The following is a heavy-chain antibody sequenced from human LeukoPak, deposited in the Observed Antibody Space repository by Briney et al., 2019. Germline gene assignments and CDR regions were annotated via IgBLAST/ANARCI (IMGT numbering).Heavy chain of an antibody. D-gene: IGHD3-10*01. CDR3: ARRWIITMVRGVHYNWFDP. CDR1: GGSISSYY. J-gene: IGHJ5*02. CDR2: IYYSGST. Sequence: SETLSLTCTVSGGSISSYYWSWIRQPPGKGLEWIGYIYYSGSTNYNPSLKSRVTISVDTSKNQFSLKLSSVTAADTAVYYCARRWIITMVRGVHYNWFDPWGQGTLVTVSS. V-gene: IGHV4-59*12.